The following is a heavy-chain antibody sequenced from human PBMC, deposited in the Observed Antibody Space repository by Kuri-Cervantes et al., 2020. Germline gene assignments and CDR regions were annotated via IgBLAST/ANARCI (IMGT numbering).Heavy chain of an antibody. Sequence: GGSLRLSCAASGFTFDDYGMSWVRQAPGKGLEWVSGVNWNGGSTGYADSVKGRFTISRDNAKNSLYLQMNSLRAEDTALYYCAKGYCSGGSCYEVLGAFDIWGQGTMVTVSS. CDR3: AKGYCSGGSCYEVLGAFDI. CDR1: GFTFDDYG. V-gene: IGHV3-20*04. D-gene: IGHD2-15*01. J-gene: IGHJ3*02. CDR2: VNWNGGST.